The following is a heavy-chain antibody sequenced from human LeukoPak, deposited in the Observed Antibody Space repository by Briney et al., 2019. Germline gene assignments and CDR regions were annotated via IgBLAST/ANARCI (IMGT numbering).Heavy chain of an antibody. V-gene: IGHV4-61*05. CDR2: IYYSGST. CDR1: GGSISSSSYY. D-gene: IGHD2-15*01. J-gene: IGHJ6*03. Sequence: PSETLSLTCTVSGGSISSSSYYWGWIRQPPGKGLEWIGYIYYSGSTNYNPSLKSRVTISVDTSKNQFSLKLSSVTAADTAVYYCASQRWELRDYYYYYYMDVWGKGTTVTVSS. CDR3: ASQRWELRDYYYYYYMDV.